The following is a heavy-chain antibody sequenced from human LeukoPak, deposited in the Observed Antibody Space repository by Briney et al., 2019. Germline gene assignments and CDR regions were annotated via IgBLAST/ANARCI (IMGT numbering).Heavy chain of an antibody. CDR1: GYTFTDYY. CDR2: INPNSGGT. V-gene: IGHV1-2*02. Sequence: ASVKVSCKASGYTFTDYYIHWVRQAPGQGLEWMGWINPNSGGTNYAQKFQGRVTMTRDTSISTAYMELSRLGSADTAVYFCARDTNSGSYFGDIWGQGTMVTVSS. J-gene: IGHJ3*02. D-gene: IGHD1-26*01. CDR3: ARDTNSGSYFGDI.